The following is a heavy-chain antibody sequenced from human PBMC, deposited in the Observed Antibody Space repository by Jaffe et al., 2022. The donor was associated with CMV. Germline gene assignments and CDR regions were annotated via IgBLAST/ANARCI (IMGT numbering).Heavy chain of an antibody. D-gene: IGHD3-3*01. V-gene: IGHV1-8*01. CDR1: GYTFTSYD. CDR2: VNPNIGNT. CDR3: ARGGVGYHDLWRAPRPRFDSYGLDV. Sequence: QVQLVQSGAEVKRPGASVKISCKTSGYTFTSYDINWVRQAPGQGLEWLGWVNPNIGNTAYAQKLEARITMTRDAATSTVYMELSSLTSEDTAVYYCARGGVGYHDLWRAPRPRFDSYGLDVWGQGTTVTVSS. J-gene: IGHJ6*02.